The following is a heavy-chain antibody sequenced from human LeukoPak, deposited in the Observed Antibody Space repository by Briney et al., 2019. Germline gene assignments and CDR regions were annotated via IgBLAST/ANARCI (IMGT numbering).Heavy chain of an antibody. CDR2: IIPIFGTA. D-gene: IGHD2-15*01. CDR1: GGTFGSYA. Sequence: ASVKVSCKASGGTFGSYAISWVRQAPGQGLEWMGGIIPIFGTANYAQKFQGRVAMTTDTSTSTVYMELKSPTFEDTAVYYCARVNDIAVVAAAAPHYEYWGQGTLVTVSS. V-gene: IGHV1-69*05. J-gene: IGHJ4*02. CDR3: ARVNDIAVVAAAAPHYEY.